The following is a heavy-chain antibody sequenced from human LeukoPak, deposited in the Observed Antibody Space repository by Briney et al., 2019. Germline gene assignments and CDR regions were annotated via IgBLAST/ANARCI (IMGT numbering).Heavy chain of an antibody. CDR3: ATLGGAVTTSFDY. J-gene: IGHJ4*02. D-gene: IGHD4-17*01. V-gene: IGHV1-46*01. Sequence: GASVKVSCKASGYTFTSYYMHWVRQAPGQGLEWMGIINPSGGSTSYAQKFQGRVTMTRDMSTSTVYMELSSLRSEDTAVYYCATLGGAVTTSFDYWGQGTLVTVSS. CDR2: INPSGGST. CDR1: GYTFTSYY.